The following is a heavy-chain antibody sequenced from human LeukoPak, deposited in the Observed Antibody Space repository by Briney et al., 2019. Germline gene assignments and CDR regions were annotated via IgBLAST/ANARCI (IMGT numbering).Heavy chain of an antibody. J-gene: IGHJ4*02. D-gene: IGHD3-22*01. CDR3: ARQRDYYDSSGYYPAQPYYFDY. V-gene: IGHV1-69*13. Sequence: ASVKVSCKASGGTFSSYAISWVRQAPGQGLEWMGGIIPIFGTANYAQKFQGRVTITADESTSTAYMELSSLRSEDTAVYYCARQRDYYDSSGYYPAQPYYFDYWGQGTLVTVSS. CDR2: IIPIFGTA. CDR1: GGTFSSYA.